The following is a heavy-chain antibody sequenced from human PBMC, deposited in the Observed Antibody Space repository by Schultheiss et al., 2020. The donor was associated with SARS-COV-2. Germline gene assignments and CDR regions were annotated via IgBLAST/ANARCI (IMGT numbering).Heavy chain of an antibody. Sequence: SETLSLTCTVSGGSISSYYWSWIRQPPGKGLEWIGYIYYSGSTNYNPSLKSRVTMSVDTSKNQFSLKLSSVTAVDTAVYYCARDTQEGDYWGQGTLVTVSS. J-gene: IGHJ4*02. V-gene: IGHV4-59*12. CDR1: GGSISSYY. CDR2: IYYSGST. CDR3: ARDTQEGDY.